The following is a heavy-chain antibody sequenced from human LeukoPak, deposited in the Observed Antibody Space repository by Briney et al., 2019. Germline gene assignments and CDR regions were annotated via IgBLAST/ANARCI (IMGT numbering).Heavy chain of an antibody. V-gene: IGHV3-7*01. D-gene: IGHD6-13*01. CDR3: ARDHTLYSSSWYWSGRSWFDP. CDR2: IKQDGSEK. Sequence: GGSLRLSCAASGFTFSSYWMSWVRQAPGKGLEWVANIKQDGSEKYYVDSVKGRFTISRDNAKNSLYLQMNSLRAEDTAVYYCARDHTLYSSSWYWSGRSWFDPWGQGTLVTVSS. CDR1: GFTFSSYW. J-gene: IGHJ5*02.